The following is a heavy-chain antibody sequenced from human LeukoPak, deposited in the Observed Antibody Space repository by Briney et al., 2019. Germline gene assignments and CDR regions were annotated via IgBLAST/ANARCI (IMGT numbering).Heavy chain of an antibody. CDR3: ARMPDTAMARAYWFDP. J-gene: IGHJ5*02. CDR1: GGSFSGYY. V-gene: IGHV4-34*01. D-gene: IGHD5-18*01. Sequence: SETLSLTCAVYGGSFSGYYWSWLRQPPGKGLEWLGEINHSGSTNYNPSLKSRVTISVDTSKNQFSLKLSSVTAADTAVYYCARMPDTAMARAYWFDPWGQGTLVTVSS. CDR2: INHSGST.